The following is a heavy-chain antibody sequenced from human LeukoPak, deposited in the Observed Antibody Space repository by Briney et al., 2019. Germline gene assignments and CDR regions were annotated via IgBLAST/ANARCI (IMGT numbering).Heavy chain of an antibody. CDR1: GFTVSSNY. Sequence: GGSLRLSCAVSGFTVSSNYMSWVRQAPGKGLEWVSVIYSGGSTYYADSVKGRFTISRDNSKNTLYLQMNSLRAEDTAVYYCARVRYRRYFDYWGQGTLVTVSS. D-gene: IGHD3-10*01. V-gene: IGHV3-53*01. CDR3: ARVRYRRYFDY. J-gene: IGHJ4*02. CDR2: IYSGGST.